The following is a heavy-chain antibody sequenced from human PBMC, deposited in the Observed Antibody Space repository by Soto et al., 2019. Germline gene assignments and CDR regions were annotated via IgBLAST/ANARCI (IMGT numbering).Heavy chain of an antibody. CDR1: GLTFSDYY. D-gene: IGHD4-17*01. Sequence: GGSLRLSCEVSGLTFSDYYMSWIRQAPGKGLEWISFISTGGNIFYYADSVEGRFTISRDNAQNSLFLQMNDLRVDDTAIYYCATEDYRDSMFFDALGQGTLVTVSS. V-gene: IGHV3-11*01. CDR3: ATEDYRDSMFFDA. J-gene: IGHJ4*02. CDR2: ISTGGNIF.